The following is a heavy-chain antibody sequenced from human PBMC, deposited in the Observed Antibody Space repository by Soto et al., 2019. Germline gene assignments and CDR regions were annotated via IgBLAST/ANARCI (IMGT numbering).Heavy chain of an antibody. CDR1: GFTFSNYA. CDR2: ISGSGST. V-gene: IGHV3-23*01. Sequence: EVQLLESGGGLVQPGGSLRLSCAASGFTFSNYAMNWVRQAPGKGLEWVSAISGSGSTYYADSVKGRFTISRDNSKNTLYLQMNSLRAEDTAVYYWAKVPLRLDYFDYWGPGTLFTVSS. J-gene: IGHJ4*02. D-gene: IGHD5-12*01. CDR3: AKVPLRLDYFDY.